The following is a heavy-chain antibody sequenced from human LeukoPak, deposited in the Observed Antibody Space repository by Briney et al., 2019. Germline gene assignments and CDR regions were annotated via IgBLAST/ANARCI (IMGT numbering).Heavy chain of an antibody. CDR1: GFTFSSYE. Sequence: GGSLRLSCAASGFTFSSYEMNWVRQAPGKGLEWVSYISSSGGTIYYADSVKGRFTISRDNAKNSLYLQMNSLRAEDTAVYYCARDRGSGGSCLFDHWGQGTLVTVSS. CDR3: ARDRGSGGSCLFDH. CDR2: ISSSGGTI. V-gene: IGHV3-48*03. D-gene: IGHD2-15*01. J-gene: IGHJ4*02.